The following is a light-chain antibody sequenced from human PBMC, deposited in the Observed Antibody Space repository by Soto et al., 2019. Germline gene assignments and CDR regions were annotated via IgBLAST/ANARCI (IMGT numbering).Light chain of an antibody. CDR1: QSVSKNY. CDR2: SAS. J-gene: IGKJ1*01. CDR3: HQYGSSPT. Sequence: EIVLTQSPGTLSLSPGERATLSCRASQSVSKNYLAWYQQKPGQAPRVLIYSASNRATGIPDRFSGSGSGTDFTLTISRLEPEDFAVYYCHQYGSSPTFGQGTKVDIK. V-gene: IGKV3-20*01.